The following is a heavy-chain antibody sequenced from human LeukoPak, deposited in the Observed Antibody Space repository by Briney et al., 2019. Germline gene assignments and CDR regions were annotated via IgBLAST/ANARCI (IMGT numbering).Heavy chain of an antibody. CDR2: ISSSSSYI. CDR3: AKHRTSALTGVTIDY. D-gene: IGHD4-17*01. V-gene: IGHV3-21*04. Sequence: GGSLRLSCAASGFTFSSYSMNWVRQAPGKGLEWVSSISSSSSYIYYADSVKGRFTISRDNSKNTLYLQMNSLRAEDTAVYYCAKHRTSALTGVTIDYWGQGTLVTVSS. CDR1: GFTFSSYS. J-gene: IGHJ4*02.